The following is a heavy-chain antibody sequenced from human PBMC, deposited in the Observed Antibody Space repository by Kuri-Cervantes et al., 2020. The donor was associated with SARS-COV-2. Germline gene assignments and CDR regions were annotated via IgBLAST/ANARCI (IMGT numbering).Heavy chain of an antibody. CDR2: ISSSSSTI. V-gene: IGHV3-48*02. CDR3: ARDRFRVPAAMTVFWFDP. Sequence: GGSLRLSCAASGFTFSSYSMNWVRQAPGKGLEWVSYISSSSSTIYYADSVKGRFTISRDNAKNSLYLQMNSLRDEDTAVYYCARDRFRVPAAMTVFWFDPWGQGTLVTVSS. J-gene: IGHJ5*02. CDR1: GFTFSSYS. D-gene: IGHD2-2*01.